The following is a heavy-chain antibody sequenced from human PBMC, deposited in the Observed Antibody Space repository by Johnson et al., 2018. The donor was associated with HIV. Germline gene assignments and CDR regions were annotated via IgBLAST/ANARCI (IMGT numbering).Heavy chain of an antibody. V-gene: IGHV3-53*01. Sequence: EVQLLESGGGLIQPGGSLRLSCVISGFSVSNNYMSWVRQAPGKGLEWVSVIYRGGSTSYAESVKDRFTISRDNSKNTVNLQMNSLRADDTAVYSCARSGTYMSSWSGGNDVFDIWGQGTMVTVSS. CDR3: ARSGTYMSSWSGGNDVFDI. D-gene: IGHD6-13*01. CDR1: GFSVSNNY. J-gene: IGHJ3*02. CDR2: IYRGGST.